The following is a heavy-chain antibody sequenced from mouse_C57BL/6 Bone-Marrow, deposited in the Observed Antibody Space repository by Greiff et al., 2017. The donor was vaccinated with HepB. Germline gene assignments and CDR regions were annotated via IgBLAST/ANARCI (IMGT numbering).Heavy chain of an antibody. D-gene: IGHD2-14*01. CDR3: ASPSYYREAWFAY. CDR1: GFTFSSYA. V-gene: IGHV5-4*03. J-gene: IGHJ3*01. Sequence: EVMLVESGGGLVKPGGSLKLSCAASGFTFSSYAMSWVRQTPEKRLEWVATISDGGSYTYYPDNVKGRFTISRDNAKNNLYLQMSHLKSEDTAMYYCASPSYYREAWFAYWGQGTVVSVSA. CDR2: ISDGGSYT.